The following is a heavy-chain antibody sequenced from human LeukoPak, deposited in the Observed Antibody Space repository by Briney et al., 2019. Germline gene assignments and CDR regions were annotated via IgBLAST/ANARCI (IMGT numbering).Heavy chain of an antibody. CDR1: GGSFSGYY. D-gene: IGHD6-13*01. CDR2: INHSGST. Sequence: SETLSLTCAVYGGSFSGYYWSWIRQPPGKGLEWIGEINHSGSTNYNPSLKSRVTISVDTSKNQFSLKLSSVTAADTAVYYCARVGSSWSTGNWFDPWGQGTLVTVSS. J-gene: IGHJ5*02. CDR3: ARVGSSWSTGNWFDP. V-gene: IGHV4-34*01.